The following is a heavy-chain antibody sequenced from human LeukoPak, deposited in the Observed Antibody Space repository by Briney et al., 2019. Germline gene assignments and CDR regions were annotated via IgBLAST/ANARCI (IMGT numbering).Heavy chain of an antibody. CDR2: IYYSGST. J-gene: IGHJ4*02. V-gene: IGHV4-39*01. CDR3: ARHADYRTYYFDY. D-gene: IGHD4-11*01. CDR1: GGSISRSSYY. Sequence: SETLSLTCTVSGGSISRSSYYWGWIRQPPGKGLEWIGSIYYSGSTYYNPSLKSRVTISVDTSKNQFPLKLSSVTAADTAVYYCARHADYRTYYFDYWGQGTLVTVSS.